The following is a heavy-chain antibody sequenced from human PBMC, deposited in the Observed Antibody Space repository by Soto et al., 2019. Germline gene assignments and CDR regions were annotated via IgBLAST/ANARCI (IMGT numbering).Heavy chain of an antibody. V-gene: IGHV3-23*01. CDR3: AREIRRPPPYYYYYGMDV. CDR1: GFTFSSYA. Sequence: PGGSLRLSCAASGFTFSSYAMSWVRQAPGKGLEWVSGISGSGGSIYYADSVKGRFTISRDNSKNTLYLQMNSLRAEDTAVYYCAREIRRPPPYYYYYGMDVWGQGTTVTVSS. CDR2: ISGSGGSI. J-gene: IGHJ6*02.